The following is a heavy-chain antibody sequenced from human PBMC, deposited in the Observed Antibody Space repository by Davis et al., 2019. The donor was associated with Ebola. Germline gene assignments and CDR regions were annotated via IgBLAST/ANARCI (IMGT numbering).Heavy chain of an antibody. CDR2: IYYSGST. D-gene: IGHD6-19*01. V-gene: IGHV4-59*01. Sequence: PGGSLRLSCTVSGGSISSYYWSWIRQPPGKGLEWIGYIYYSGSTNYNPSLKSRVTISVDTSKNQFSLKLSSVTAADTAVYYCAREGIAVAGTDYYYGMDVWGQGTTVTVSS. J-gene: IGHJ6*02. CDR3: AREGIAVAGTDYYYGMDV. CDR1: GGSISSYY.